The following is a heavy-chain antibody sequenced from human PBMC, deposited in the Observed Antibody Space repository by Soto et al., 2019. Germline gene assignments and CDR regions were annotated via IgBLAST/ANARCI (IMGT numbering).Heavy chain of an antibody. CDR1: GFTFSDHY. CDR3: VRGYHSFDV. D-gene: IGHD1-1*01. J-gene: IGHJ3*01. V-gene: IGHV3-72*01. Sequence: EVQLVESGGSLVQPGGSLRLSCAASGFTFSDHYMDWVRQAPGKGLEWIARSRNKAKSYTTVYAASVKDRFTISRDESKNSLYREMSSLKAEDTAVYFCVRGYHSFDVWGRGTMVTVSS. CDR2: SRNKAKSYTT.